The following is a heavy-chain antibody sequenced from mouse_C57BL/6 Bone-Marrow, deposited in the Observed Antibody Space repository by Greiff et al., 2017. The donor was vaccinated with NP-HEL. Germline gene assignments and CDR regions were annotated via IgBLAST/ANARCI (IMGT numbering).Heavy chain of an antibody. CDR2: IHPNSGST. V-gene: IGHV1-64*01. CDR1: GYTFTSYW. J-gene: IGHJ4*01. Sequence: QVQLQQSGAELVKPGASVKLSCKASGYTFTSYWMHWVKQRPGQGLEWIGMIHPNSGSTNYNEKFKSKATLTVDKSSSTAYMQLSSLTTDESAIYYCAREDGLGIIYYYAMDYWGQGTSVTVSS. D-gene: IGHD2-4*01. CDR3: AREDGLGIIYYYAMDY.